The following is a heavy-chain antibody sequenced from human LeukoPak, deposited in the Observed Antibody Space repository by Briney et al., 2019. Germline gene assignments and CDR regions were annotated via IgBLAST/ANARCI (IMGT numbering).Heavy chain of an antibody. Sequence: PGGSLRLSCAASGFTFDDYAMHWVRQAPGKGLEWVSGISWNSGSIGYADSVKGRFTISRDNAKNSLYLQMNSLRAEDTAVYYCARDGFDSSGYYYEVPYYWGQGTLVTVSS. V-gene: IGHV3-9*01. D-gene: IGHD3-22*01. J-gene: IGHJ4*02. CDR2: ISWNSGSI. CDR1: GFTFDDYA. CDR3: ARDGFDSSGYYYEVPYY.